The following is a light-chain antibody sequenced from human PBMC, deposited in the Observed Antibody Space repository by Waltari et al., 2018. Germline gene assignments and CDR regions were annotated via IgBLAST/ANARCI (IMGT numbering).Light chain of an antibody. CDR3: CSFTDTSIWV. V-gene: IGLV2-23*02. CDR1: HRHIGKYAL. Sequence: QSALTQPASVSWSPGKSITIPCTGTHRHIGKYALVPWYQQHPGKAPKLLIYEVTQRPSGVSNHFSGSKSGNTASLTISGLQPEDEANYYCCSFTDTSIWVFGGGTKLTVL. CDR2: EVT. J-gene: IGLJ3*02.